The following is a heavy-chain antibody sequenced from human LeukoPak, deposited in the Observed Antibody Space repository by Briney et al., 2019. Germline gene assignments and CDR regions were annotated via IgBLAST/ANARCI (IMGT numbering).Heavy chain of an antibody. V-gene: IGHV1-8*01. CDR1: GYTFTSYD. J-gene: IGHJ6*02. D-gene: IGHD2-2*01. CDR3: ARGRGQYQLPYYYGMDV. CDR2: MNPNSGNT. Sequence: ASVKVSCKASGYTFTSYDINWVRQATGQGLEWMGWMNPNSGNTGYAQKFQGRVTMTRNTSISTAYMEPSSLRSEDTAVYYCARGRGQYQLPYYYGMDVWGQGTTVTVSS.